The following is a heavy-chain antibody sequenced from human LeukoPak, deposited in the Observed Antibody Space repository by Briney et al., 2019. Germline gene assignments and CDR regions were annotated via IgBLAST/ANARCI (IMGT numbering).Heavy chain of an antibody. D-gene: IGHD3-3*01. Sequence: ASVKVSCKASGYTFTSYGISWVRQAPGQGLEWMGWISAYNGNTNYAQKLQGRVTMTTDTSTSTAYMELRSLRSDDTAVYYCAGPNLSITIFEVFSNPSYSSNGRDVGGQGTTVTASS. CDR3: AGPNLSITIFEVFSNPSYSSNGRDV. CDR2: ISAYNGNT. J-gene: IGHJ6*02. CDR1: GYTFTSYG. V-gene: IGHV1-18*01.